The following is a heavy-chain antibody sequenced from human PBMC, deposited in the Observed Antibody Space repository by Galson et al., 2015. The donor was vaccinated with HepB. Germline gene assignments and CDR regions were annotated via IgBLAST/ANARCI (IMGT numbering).Heavy chain of an antibody. V-gene: IGHV3-21*01. J-gene: IGHJ3*02. CDR1: GFTFSSYS. Sequence: SLRLSCAASGFTFSSYSMNWVRQAPGKGLEWVSSISSSSSYIYYADSVKGRFTISRDNAKNSLYLQMNSLRAEDTAVYYCARPRGTAHDAFDIWGQGTMVTVSS. CDR2: ISSSSSYI. D-gene: IGHD1-1*01. CDR3: ARPRGTAHDAFDI.